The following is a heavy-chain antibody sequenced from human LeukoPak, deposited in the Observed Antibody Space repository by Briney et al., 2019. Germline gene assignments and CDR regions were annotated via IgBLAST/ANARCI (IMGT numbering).Heavy chain of an antibody. J-gene: IGHJ6*03. CDR3: ARGSCTGGVCRYYYYYYYMDV. CDR1: GGSFSGYY. Sequence: SETLSLTCAVYGGSFSGYYWSWIRQPPGKGLEWIGEINHSGGTNYNPSLKSRVTISVDTSKNQFSLKLSSVTAADTAVYYCARGSCTGGVCRYYYYYYYMDVWGKGTTVTVSS. D-gene: IGHD2-8*02. CDR2: INHSGGT. V-gene: IGHV4-34*01.